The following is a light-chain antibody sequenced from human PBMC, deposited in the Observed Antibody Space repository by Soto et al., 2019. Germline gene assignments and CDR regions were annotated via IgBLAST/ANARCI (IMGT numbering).Light chain of an antibody. J-gene: IGKJ1*01. V-gene: IGKV3-20*01. CDR3: QQYGSSPSWT. Sequence: EIVLTQSPGTLSLSPGERATLSCRASQSVSSSYLAWYQQKPGQAPRLLIYGASSRATGIPDRFSGSGSGTDFTLTISRLEPEDVAVYYCQQYGSSPSWTFDQGTKVVIK. CDR1: QSVSSSY. CDR2: GAS.